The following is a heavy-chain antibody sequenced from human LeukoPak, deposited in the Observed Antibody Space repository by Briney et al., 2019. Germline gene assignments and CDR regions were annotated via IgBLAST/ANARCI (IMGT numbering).Heavy chain of an antibody. CDR3: ATPMRHDYGDKDDAFDI. J-gene: IGHJ3*02. CDR2: IYYSGST. CDR1: GGSISSSSYY. D-gene: IGHD4-17*01. V-gene: IGHV4-39*07. Sequence: PSETLSLTCTVSGGSISSSSYYWGWIRQPPGKGLEWIGSIYYSGSTYYNPSLKSRVTISVDTSKNQFSLKLSSVTAADTAVYCCATPMRHDYGDKDDAFDIWGQGTMVTVSS.